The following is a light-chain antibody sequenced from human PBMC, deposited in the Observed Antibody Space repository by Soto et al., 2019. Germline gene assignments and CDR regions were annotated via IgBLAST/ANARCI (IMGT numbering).Light chain of an antibody. J-gene: IGKJ4*01. V-gene: IGKV1-16*01. CDR3: QQYERYQLT. CDR1: QGIGKY. Sequence: DIQMNQSPSSLSASVGDRVTITCRASQGIGKYLAWFQQKPGKAPNSLNYLVSNLQSGVPSRFSGSRSGTDSTLTIRSQQPEDVATYYCQQYERYQLTFGGGTKVEIK. CDR2: LVS.